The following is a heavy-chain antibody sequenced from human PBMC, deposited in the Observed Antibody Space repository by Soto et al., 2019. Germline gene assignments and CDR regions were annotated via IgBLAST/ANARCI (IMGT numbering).Heavy chain of an antibody. J-gene: IGHJ4*02. V-gene: IGHV3-30*18. D-gene: IGHD3-22*01. CDR3: AKDGSDSSGYYPWPFDY. Sequence: PGGSLRLSCAASGFTFSSYGMHWVRQAPGKGLEWVAVISYDGSNKYYAEYVKGQITISRDNSKKTLNLQMNNLRDEVTVFYYCAKDGSDSSGYYPWPFDYWGQGTLVTVSS. CDR1: GFTFSSYG. CDR2: ISYDGSNK.